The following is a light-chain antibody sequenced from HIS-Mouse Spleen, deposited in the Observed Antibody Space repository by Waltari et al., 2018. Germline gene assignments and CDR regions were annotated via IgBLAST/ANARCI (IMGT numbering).Light chain of an antibody. CDR2: EGS. J-gene: IGLJ3*02. V-gene: IGLV2-23*03. Sequence: QSALTQPASVSGSPGQSITISCTGTSSDVGSYNLVSWYQQHPCKAPKLMVYEGSKRPSGVSNRFSGSRSGNTASLTISGLQAEDEADYYCCSYAGSSTFGVFGGGTKLTVL. CDR1: SSDVGSYNL. CDR3: CSYAGSSTFGV.